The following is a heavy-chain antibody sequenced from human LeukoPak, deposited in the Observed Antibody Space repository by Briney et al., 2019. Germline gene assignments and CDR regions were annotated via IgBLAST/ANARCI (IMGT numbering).Heavy chain of an antibody. Sequence: SQTLSLTCTVSGGSTSSSSYYWGWVRQTPGKGLEWIGSIYHSGITYYTPSLKSRVTMSVDTSKNQFSLKMTSMTAADTAIYYCAGWYCVSTSCYNGLDDYWGQGTLVTVSS. CDR1: GGSTSSSSYY. D-gene: IGHD2-2*01. V-gene: IGHV4-39*01. CDR2: IYHSGIT. CDR3: AGWYCVSTSCYNGLDDY. J-gene: IGHJ4*02.